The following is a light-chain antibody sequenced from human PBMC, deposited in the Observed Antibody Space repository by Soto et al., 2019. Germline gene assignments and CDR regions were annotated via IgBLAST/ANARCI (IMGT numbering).Light chain of an antibody. V-gene: IGLV4-69*01. J-gene: IGLJ2*01. CDR3: QTWGSGIQV. CDR1: SGHSTYT. Sequence: QLVLTQSPSASASLGASVKLTCTLSSGHSTYTIAWHQQQPEKGPRYLMKVNSDGSHSKGDGVPDRFSGSSSGTERYLTISSLQSEDEDDYYCQTWGSGIQVFGGGTKLTVL. CDR2: VNSDGSH.